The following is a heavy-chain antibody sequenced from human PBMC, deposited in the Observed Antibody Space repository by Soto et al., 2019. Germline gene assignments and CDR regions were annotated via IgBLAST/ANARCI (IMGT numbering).Heavy chain of an antibody. Sequence: EVQLVESGGGLVQPGGSLRLSCAASGFTISGHWMHWVRQAPGKGLVWVSRINSDGSSTTYADSVKGRFTISRDNAKNTLFMQMNSLGVEDTAVYYCARSYRGTYGCFDPWGQGTLVTVSS. J-gene: IGHJ5*02. CDR3: ARSYRGTYGCFDP. V-gene: IGHV3-74*01. D-gene: IGHD1-26*01. CDR1: GFTISGHW. CDR2: INSDGSST.